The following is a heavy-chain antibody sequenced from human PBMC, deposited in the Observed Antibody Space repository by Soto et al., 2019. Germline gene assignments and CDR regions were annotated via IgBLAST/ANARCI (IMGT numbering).Heavy chain of an antibody. D-gene: IGHD6-6*01. CDR1: GGTFSSYA. CDR3: ARELPYSSSRVGDAFDN. J-gene: IGHJ4*01. V-gene: IGHV1-69*06. CDR2: IIPIFGTA. Sequence: ASVKVSCKASGGTFSSYAISWVRQAPGQGLEWMGGIIPIFGTANYAQKFQGRVTITADKSTSTAYMELSSLRSEDAAVYYCARELPYSSSRVGDAFDNWGQGTTVTASS.